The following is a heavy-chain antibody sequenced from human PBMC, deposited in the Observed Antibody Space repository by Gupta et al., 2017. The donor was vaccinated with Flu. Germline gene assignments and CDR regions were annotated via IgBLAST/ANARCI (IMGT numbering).Heavy chain of an antibody. CDR3: ARAPTVTTPFDY. J-gene: IGHJ4*02. D-gene: IGHD4-17*01. V-gene: IGHV1-69*06. Sequence: VRQAPGQGLEWMGGIIPIFGTANYAQKFQGRVTITADKSTSTAYMELSSLRSEDTAVYYCARAPTVTTPFDYWGQGTLVTVSS. CDR2: IIPIFGTA.